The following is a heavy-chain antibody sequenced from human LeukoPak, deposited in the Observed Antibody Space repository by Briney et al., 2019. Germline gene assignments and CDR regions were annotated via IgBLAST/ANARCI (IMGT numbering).Heavy chain of an antibody. Sequence: SETLSLTCTVSGGSISSYFWSWIRQPAGKGLEWIGRISTSGSTNYNPSLKSRVTISVDTSKNQFSLKLSSVTAADTAVYYCARDTMVRGVMGRFDPWGQGTLVTVSS. CDR2: ISTSGST. V-gene: IGHV4-4*07. J-gene: IGHJ5*02. CDR3: ARDTMVRGVMGRFDP. CDR1: GGSISSYF. D-gene: IGHD3-10*01.